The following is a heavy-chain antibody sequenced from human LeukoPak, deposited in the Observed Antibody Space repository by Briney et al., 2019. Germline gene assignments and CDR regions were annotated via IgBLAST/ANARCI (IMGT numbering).Heavy chain of an antibody. CDR1: GGTFSSYA. V-gene: IGHV1-69*04. D-gene: IGHD2-2*01. J-gene: IGHJ4*02. CDR2: IIPILGIA. Sequence: SVKVSCKASGGTFSSYAISWVRQAPGQGLEWMGRIIPILGIANYAQKFQGRVTITADKSTSTAYMELSSLRSEDTAVYYCARDREVVPAAFDYWGQGALVTVSS. CDR3: ARDREVVPAAFDY.